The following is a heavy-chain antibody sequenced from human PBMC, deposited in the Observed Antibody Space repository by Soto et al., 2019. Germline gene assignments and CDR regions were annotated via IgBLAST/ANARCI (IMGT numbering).Heavy chain of an antibody. CDR2: IYYSGST. D-gene: IGHD7-27*01. CDR3: AGTGYYFDY. CDR1: GGSISSYY. J-gene: IGHJ4*02. V-gene: IGHV4-59*08. Sequence: PSETLSLTCTVSGGSISSYYWSWIRQPPGKGLEWIGYIYYSGSTNYNPSLKSRVTISVDTSKNQFSLKLSSVTAADTAVYYCAGTGYYFDYWGQGTLVTVSS.